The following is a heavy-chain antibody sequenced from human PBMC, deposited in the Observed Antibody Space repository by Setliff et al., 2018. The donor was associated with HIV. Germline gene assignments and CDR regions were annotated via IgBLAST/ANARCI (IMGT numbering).Heavy chain of an antibody. J-gene: IGHJ3*01. CDR2: IIPLFGTA. D-gene: IGHD3-22*01. CDR3: ARDRHHYDSSGFDAFDL. CDR1: GGTFSNYA. V-gene: IGHV1-69*13. Sequence: VKVSCKASGGTFSNYAFSWVRQAPGQGLEWMGGIIPLFGTANYAQNFQGRVTITADASTSTAYMELSSLRSEDTAMYYCARDRHHYDSSGFDAFDLWGQGTMVTVSS.